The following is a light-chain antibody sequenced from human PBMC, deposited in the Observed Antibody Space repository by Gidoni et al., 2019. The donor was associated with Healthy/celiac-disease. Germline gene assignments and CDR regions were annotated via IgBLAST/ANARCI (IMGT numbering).Light chain of an antibody. J-gene: IGKJ2*01. Sequence: EIVMTQSPATLSVSPGKSATLSCRARQSVSSNLAWYQQKTGQAPRLLIYGASTRATGIPARFSGSGSGTEFTLTISSLQSEDFAVYYCQQYNNWPPYTFGQGTKLEIK. CDR2: GAS. V-gene: IGKV3-15*01. CDR3: QQYNNWPPYT. CDR1: QSVSSN.